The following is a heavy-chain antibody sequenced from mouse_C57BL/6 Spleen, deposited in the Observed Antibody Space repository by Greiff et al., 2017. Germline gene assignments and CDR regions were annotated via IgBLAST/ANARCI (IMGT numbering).Heavy chain of an antibody. D-gene: IGHD1-1*01. CDR3: ARDYGSIYRFAY. Sequence: QVQLQQPGAELVKPGASVKMSCKASGYTFTSYWITWVKQRPGQGLEWIGDIYPGSGSTNYNEKFKSKATLTVDTSSSTAYMQLSSLTSEDSAVYYCARDYGSIYRFAYWGQGTLVTVSA. CDR2: IYPGSGST. J-gene: IGHJ3*01. V-gene: IGHV1-55*01. CDR1: GYTFTSYW.